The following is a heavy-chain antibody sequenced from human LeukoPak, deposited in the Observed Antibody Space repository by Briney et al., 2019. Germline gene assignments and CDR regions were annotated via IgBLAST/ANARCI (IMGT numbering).Heavy chain of an antibody. J-gene: IGHJ6*03. V-gene: IGHV3-21*01. CDR1: GFTLSSYA. D-gene: IGHD4-23*01. CDR2: ISTSSSYI. Sequence: PGGSLRLSCAASGFTLSSYAMSWVRQAPGKGLEWVSSISTSSSYIYYADSVKGRFTISRDNAKKSLYLQMNSLRAEDTAVYYCARDGDTVLTRGYYYYMDVWGKGTTVTVSS. CDR3: ARDGDTVLTRGYYYYMDV.